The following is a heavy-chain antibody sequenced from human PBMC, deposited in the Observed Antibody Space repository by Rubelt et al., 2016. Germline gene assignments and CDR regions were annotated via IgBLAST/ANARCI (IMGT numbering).Heavy chain of an antibody. J-gene: IGHJ6*02. D-gene: IGHD3-10*01. CDR2: INHSGST. CDR3: ARDGVLLWFGELPQPYYGMDV. Sequence: QVQLQQWGAGLLKPSETLSLTCAVYGGSFSGYYWSWIRQPPGKGLEWIGEINHSGSTDYNPSLKSRVTISVAPSKNQFSLKLGVVTAADTAVYYGARDGVLLWFGELPQPYYGMDVWGQGTTVTVSS. CDR1: GGSFSGYY. V-gene: IGHV4-34*01.